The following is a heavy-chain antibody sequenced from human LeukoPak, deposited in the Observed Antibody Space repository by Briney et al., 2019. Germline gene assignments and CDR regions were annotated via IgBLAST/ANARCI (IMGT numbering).Heavy chain of an antibody. D-gene: IGHD5-18*01. CDR3: VRVAYSSSDYFDS. CDR2: TYYRSKWYN. V-gene: IGHV6-1*01. CDR1: GDSVSSNSVA. J-gene: IGHJ4*02. Sequence: PSQTLSLTCVISGDSVSSNSVAWHWIRQSPSRGLEWLGRTYYRSKWYNHYAPSVESRVTINPDTSKNQLSLQLNSVTPEDTAVYYCVRVAYSSSDYFDSWGQGNLVTVSS.